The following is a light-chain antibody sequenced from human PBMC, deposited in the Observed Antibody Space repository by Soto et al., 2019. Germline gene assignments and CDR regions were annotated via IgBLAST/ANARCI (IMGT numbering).Light chain of an antibody. CDR3: AAWDDSRSAVV. CDR1: SSNIGSNS. V-gene: IGLV1-47*01. J-gene: IGLJ2*01. CDR2: SNS. Sequence: QSVLTQPPSASGTPGQRVTISCSGSSSNIGSNSVHWYQQLPGTAPKLLIYSNSQRPSGVPERISGSKSGTSASLAISGLRSEDEADYYCAAWDDSRSAVVFGGGTKLTVL.